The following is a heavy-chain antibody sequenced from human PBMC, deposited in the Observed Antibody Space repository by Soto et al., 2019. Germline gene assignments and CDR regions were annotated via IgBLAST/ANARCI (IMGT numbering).Heavy chain of an antibody. J-gene: IGHJ5*02. CDR2: IHYSGST. CDR3: ATGPGTTSNNWFAP. V-gene: IGHV4-59*12. D-gene: IGHD1-7*01. Sequence: SETLSLTCTVSGTSISSYYWSWIRQPPGKGLEWIANIHYSGSTNYNPSLKSRVTISVDTSKNQFSLKLSSVTAADTAVYYCATGPGTTSNNWFAPWGQGTLVTVSS. CDR1: GTSISSYY.